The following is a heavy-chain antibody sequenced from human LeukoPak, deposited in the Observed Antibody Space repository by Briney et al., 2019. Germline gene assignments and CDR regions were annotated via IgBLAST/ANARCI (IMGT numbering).Heavy chain of an antibody. V-gene: IGHV3-33*01. D-gene: IGHD3-22*01. CDR3: AREMDYDGSGYPRYYFDY. CDR2: IWYDGSNK. J-gene: IGHJ4*02. Sequence: GGSLRLSCGASGFTFSSYGMHWVRQAPGKGLEWVAVIWYDGSNKYYVDSVKGRFTISRDNSKNTLYLQMNSLRAEDTAVYYCAREMDYDGSGYPRYYFDYWGQGTLVTVSS. CDR1: GFTFSSYG.